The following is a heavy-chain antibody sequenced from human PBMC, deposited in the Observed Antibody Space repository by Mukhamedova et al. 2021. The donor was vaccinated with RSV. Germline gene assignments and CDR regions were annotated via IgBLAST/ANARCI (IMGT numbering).Heavy chain of an antibody. Sequence: MGIIHPGGGSTVYAQKFRGRVTVTRDMSTSTVYMELSSLSTEDTAMYYCAKDLGGQIGSKGGYYFYHWGQGTLVFVSS. D-gene: IGHD3-10*01. CDR2: IHPGGGST. J-gene: IGHJ4*02. CDR3: AKDLGGQIGSKGGYYFYH. V-gene: IGHV1-46*01.